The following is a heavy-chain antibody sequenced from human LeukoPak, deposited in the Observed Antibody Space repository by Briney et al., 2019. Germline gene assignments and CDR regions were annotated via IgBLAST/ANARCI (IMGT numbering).Heavy chain of an antibody. V-gene: IGHV1-2*02. Sequence: ASVKVSCKASGYTFTGYYMHWVRQAPGQGVEWMGWINPNSGGTNYAQKFQGRVTMTRDTSISTAYMELSRLRSDDTAVYYCARDLYATVAANLPLLWFDPWGQGTLVTVSS. CDR1: GYTFTGYY. CDR3: ARDLYATVAANLPLLWFDP. D-gene: IGHD2-15*01. CDR2: INPNSGGT. J-gene: IGHJ5*02.